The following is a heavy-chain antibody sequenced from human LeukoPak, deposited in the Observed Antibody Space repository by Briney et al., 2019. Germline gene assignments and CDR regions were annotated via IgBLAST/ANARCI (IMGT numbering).Heavy chain of an antibody. CDR2: ISSSGSTI. CDR3: ARDGSGYDS. V-gene: IGHV3-48*03. D-gene: IGHD5-12*01. Sequence: GGSLRLSCAVSGFTFSSYEMNWVRQAPGKGLEWVSYISSSGSTIYYADSVKGRFTISRDNAKNSLYLQMNIRRAEDTAVYYCARDGSGYDSWGQGTLLTVSS. CDR1: GFTFSSYE. J-gene: IGHJ5*02.